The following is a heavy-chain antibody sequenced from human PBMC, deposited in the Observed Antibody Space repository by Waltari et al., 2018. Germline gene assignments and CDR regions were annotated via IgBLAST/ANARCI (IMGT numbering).Heavy chain of an antibody. J-gene: IGHJ3*02. CDR2: LSHDEYII. Sequence: QVQLVESGGGAVQPGTSLRPSCAVSGLGLTDAIMHWVRQAPGKGLEWLTLLSHDEYIIAYRDSVKDRFTISRDTSKNTLYLQMNSLRPDDTAIYYCAREIYSSGRAGTFDIWGPGTMVTVSS. V-gene: IGHV3-30-3*01. D-gene: IGHD6-19*01. CDR3: AREIYSSGRAGTFDI. CDR1: GLGLTDAI.